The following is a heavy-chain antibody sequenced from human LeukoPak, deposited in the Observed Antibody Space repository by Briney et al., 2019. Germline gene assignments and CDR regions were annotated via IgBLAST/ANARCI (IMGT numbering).Heavy chain of an antibody. V-gene: IGHV1-2*02. CDR3: ATPNRYCSSTSCYRDYYGMDV. CDR2: INPNSGGT. D-gene: IGHD2-2*01. J-gene: IGHJ6*02. Sequence: VASVKVSCKASGYTFTGYYMHWVRQSPGQGLEWMGWINPNSGGTNYAQKFQGRVTMTRDTSISTAYMELSRLRSDDTAVYYCATPNRYCSSTSCYRDYYGMDVWGQGTTVTVSS. CDR1: GYTFTGYY.